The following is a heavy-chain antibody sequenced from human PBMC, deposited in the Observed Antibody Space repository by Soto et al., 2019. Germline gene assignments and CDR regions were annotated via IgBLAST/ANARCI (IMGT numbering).Heavy chain of an antibody. Sequence: EGQLLQSGGDLVQPGGSLRLSCAGSGLTLRSYAMTWIRQTPEKGLEWVSTISGRSGVPSYADSVNGRFTVSRDNSKNTLYLQMNSMRPDDTAILYCAKGGPFTGGFDPWGQGTLVTVAS. CDR3: AKGGPFTGGFDP. V-gene: IGHV3-23*01. CDR2: ISGRSGVP. D-gene: IGHD3-16*01. CDR1: GLTLRSYA. J-gene: IGHJ5*02.